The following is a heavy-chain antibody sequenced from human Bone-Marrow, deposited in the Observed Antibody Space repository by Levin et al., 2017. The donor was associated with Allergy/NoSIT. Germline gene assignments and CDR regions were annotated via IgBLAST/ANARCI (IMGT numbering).Heavy chain of an antibody. CDR2: ILHTGST. D-gene: IGHD3-10*01. CDR1: GASLSSYY. CDR3: ARGANSESVSYFGPPFDR. Sequence: SETLSLTCTVSGASLSSYYWTWIRQPPGKGLEWIGYILHTGSTNYNSSLKSRVTMSVDTSKTQFSLKLTSMTAADTAVYYCARGANSESVSYFGPPFDRWGHGTLVTVSS. J-gene: IGHJ1*01. V-gene: IGHV4-59*01.